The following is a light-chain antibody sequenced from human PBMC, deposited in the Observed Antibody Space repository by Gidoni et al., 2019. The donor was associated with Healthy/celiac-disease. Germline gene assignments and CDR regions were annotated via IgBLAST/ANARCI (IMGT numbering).Light chain of an antibody. V-gene: IGKV3-15*01. Sequence: EIVMTQSPATLSVSPGGRATLSCRASQRVSSNLAWYQQKPGQAPRLLIYGASTRATGIPARVSGSGSGTEFTLTISSLQSEDFAVYYCQQYNNWPPWTFGQGTKVEIK. CDR3: QQYNNWPPWT. CDR2: GAS. CDR1: QRVSSN. J-gene: IGKJ1*01.